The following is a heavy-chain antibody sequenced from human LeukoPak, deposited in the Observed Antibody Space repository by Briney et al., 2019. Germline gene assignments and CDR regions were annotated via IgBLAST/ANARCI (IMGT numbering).Heavy chain of an antibody. Sequence: TGGSLRLSCAASGFTFSSYAMSWVRQAPGKGLEWVSAISGSGGSTYYADSVKGRFTISRDNSKNTLYLQMNSLRAEDTAVYYCARDYGIQLWLSYWGQGTLVTVSS. CDR3: ARDYGIQLWLSY. J-gene: IGHJ4*02. CDR2: ISGSGGST. D-gene: IGHD5-18*01. V-gene: IGHV3-23*01. CDR1: GFTFSSYA.